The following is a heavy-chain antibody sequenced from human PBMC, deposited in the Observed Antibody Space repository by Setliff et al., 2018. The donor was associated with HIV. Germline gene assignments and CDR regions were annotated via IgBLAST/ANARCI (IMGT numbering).Heavy chain of an antibody. D-gene: IGHD6-13*01. CDR1: GGSFSGYY. CDR3: VRGRDYGSSWSRPFYFDF. CDR2: VNHSGDT. J-gene: IGHJ4*01. V-gene: IGHV4-34*01. Sequence: LSLTCAVYGGSFSGYYWSWIRQSPGKDLEWIGEVNHSGDTTYNPSLKSRVTMSVDTSKNQFSLELSSLTSADTAIYYCVRGRDYGSSWSRPFYFDFWGHGKLVTVSS.